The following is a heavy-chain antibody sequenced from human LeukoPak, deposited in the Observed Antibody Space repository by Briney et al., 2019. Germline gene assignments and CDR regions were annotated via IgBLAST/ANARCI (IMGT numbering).Heavy chain of an antibody. V-gene: IGHV1-69*04. Sequence: SVKASCKASGGTFSSYAISWVRQAPGQGLEWMGRIIPILGIANYAQKFQGRVTITADKSTSTAYMELSSLRSEDTAVYYCDIAVAAIGDYWGQGTLVTVSS. CDR1: GGTFSSYA. D-gene: IGHD6-19*01. J-gene: IGHJ4*02. CDR2: IIPILGIA. CDR3: DIAVAAIGDY.